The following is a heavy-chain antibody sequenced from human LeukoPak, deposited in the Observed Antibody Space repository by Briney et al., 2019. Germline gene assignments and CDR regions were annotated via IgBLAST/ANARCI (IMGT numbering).Heavy chain of an antibody. D-gene: IGHD2-15*01. CDR2: IYPGDSDT. J-gene: IGHJ4*02. Sequence: GESLKISCKGSGYSFTIYWIGWVRQMPGNGLDWMGIIYPGDSDTTYSPSFQGQVTISADKSISTAYLQWSSLKAADTAMYYCARGECNGNICYDYWGQGTLVTVSS. V-gene: IGHV5-51*01. CDR3: ARGECNGNICYDY. CDR1: GYSFTIYW.